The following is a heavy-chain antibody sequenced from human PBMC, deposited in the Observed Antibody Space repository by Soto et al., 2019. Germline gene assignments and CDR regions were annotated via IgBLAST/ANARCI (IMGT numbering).Heavy chain of an antibody. CDR3: VRQKVVTLIDY. V-gene: IGHV4-59*01. Sequence: PSETLSLTCAVSGGSISSYYWSWIRQPPGKGLEWIGDIYYSGSTNYNPSLKSRVTISVETSKNQFSVKLSSVTAADTAVYFCVRQKVVTLIDYWGQGTLVTVSS. CDR1: GGSISSYY. J-gene: IGHJ4*02. CDR2: IYYSGST. D-gene: IGHD2-21*02.